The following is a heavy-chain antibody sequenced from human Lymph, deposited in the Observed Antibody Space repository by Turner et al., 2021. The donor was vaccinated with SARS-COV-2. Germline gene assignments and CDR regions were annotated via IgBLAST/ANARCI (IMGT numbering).Heavy chain of an antibody. Sequence: EVQLVETGGGLIQPGGSLRLSCAASGIIVSRNYMNWVRQAQGKGLEWVSVIYSGGTTYYADSVKGRFTISRDNSKNTLYLQMNSLRVEDTAVYYCARDLGTDCMDVWGQGTTVTVSS. CDR3: ARDLGTDCMDV. CDR2: IYSGGTT. CDR1: GIIVSRNY. J-gene: IGHJ6*02. D-gene: IGHD2-8*02. V-gene: IGHV3-53*02.